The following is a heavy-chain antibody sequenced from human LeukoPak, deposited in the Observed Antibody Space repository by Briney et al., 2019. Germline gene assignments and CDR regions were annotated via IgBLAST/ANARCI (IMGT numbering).Heavy chain of an antibody. V-gene: IGHV4-59*12. D-gene: IGHD2-15*01. J-gene: IGHJ4*02. Sequence: PSETLSLTCTVSGGSISSYYWSWIRQPPGKGLEWIGYIYYSGSTNYNPSLKSRVTISVDTSKNQFSLKLSSVTAADTAVYYCARELGYCSGGSCYPYFDYWGQGTLVTVSS. CDR1: GGSISSYY. CDR3: ARELGYCSGGSCYPYFDY. CDR2: IYYSGST.